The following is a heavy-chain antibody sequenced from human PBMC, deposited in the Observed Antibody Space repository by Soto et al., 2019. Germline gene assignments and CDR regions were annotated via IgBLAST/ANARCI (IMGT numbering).Heavy chain of an antibody. V-gene: IGHV4-31*03. CDR1: GGSISSGGYY. CDR2: IYYSGST. CDR3: ASGSYMQWLALHYYYYGMDV. Sequence: QVQLQESGPGLVKPSQTLSLTCTVSGGSISSGGYYWSWIRQHPGKGLEWIGYIYYSGSTYYNPSLQSRVTISVDTSNNQFSLKLSSVTAADTAVYYCASGSYMQWLALHYYYYGMDVWGQGTTVTVSS. J-gene: IGHJ6*02. D-gene: IGHD6-19*01.